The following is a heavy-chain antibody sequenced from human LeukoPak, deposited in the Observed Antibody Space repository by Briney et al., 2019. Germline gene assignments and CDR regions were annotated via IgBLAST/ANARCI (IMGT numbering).Heavy chain of an antibody. J-gene: IGHJ6*03. V-gene: IGHV4-34*01. CDR1: GGSFSGYY. CDR3: ARGYSYGYWYMDV. D-gene: IGHD5-18*01. Sequence: PSETLSLTCAVYGGSFSGYYWSWIRQPPGKGLEWIGEINHSGSTNYNPSLKSRVTISVDTSKNQSSLKLSSVTAADTAVYYCARGYSYGYWYMDVWGKGTTVTISS. CDR2: INHSGST.